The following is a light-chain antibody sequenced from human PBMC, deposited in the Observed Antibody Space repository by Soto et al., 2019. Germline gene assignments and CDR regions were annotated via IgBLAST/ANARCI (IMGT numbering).Light chain of an antibody. J-gene: IGKJ5*01. CDR2: GAS. CDR1: QSVSSSY. Sequence: EIVLTQSPGTLSLCPGERATLSFRASQSVSSSYLAWYQQKPGQAPRLLIHGASNRATGIPDRFSGSGYGTDFTLTITTLQPEDVGIYYCQQCHATPLTFGQGTRLEI. CDR3: QQCHATPLT. V-gene: IGKV3-20*01.